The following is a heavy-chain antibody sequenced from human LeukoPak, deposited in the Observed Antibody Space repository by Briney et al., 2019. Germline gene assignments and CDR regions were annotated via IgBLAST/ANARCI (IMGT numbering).Heavy chain of an antibody. J-gene: IGHJ4*02. CDR3: GRHRAPGGSYYSAFDY. D-gene: IGHD1-26*01. CDR1: ASSISSGYY. V-gene: IGHV4-38-2*01. Sequence: SETLSLTCAVSASSISSGYYWGWIRQPPGKVLEWIGSIYHSGSTDYNPSLKSRFTISVDTSKNQFSLKLRSVTATDTAVYYGGRHRAPGGSYYSAFDYWGQGTLVTVSS. CDR2: IYHSGST.